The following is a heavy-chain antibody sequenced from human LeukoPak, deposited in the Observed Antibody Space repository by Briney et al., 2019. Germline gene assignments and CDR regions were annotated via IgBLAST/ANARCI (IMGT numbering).Heavy chain of an antibody. V-gene: IGHV4-59*01. CDR1: GGSISSYY. Sequence: SETLSLTCTVSGGSISSYYCSWIRQPPGKGLEWIEYIYYSGSTNYNPSLKSRVTISVDTSKNQFSLKLSSVTAADTAVYYCARDGYSYGFGYWGQGTLVTVSS. J-gene: IGHJ4*02. CDR3: ARDGYSYGFGY. D-gene: IGHD5-18*01. CDR2: IYYSGST.